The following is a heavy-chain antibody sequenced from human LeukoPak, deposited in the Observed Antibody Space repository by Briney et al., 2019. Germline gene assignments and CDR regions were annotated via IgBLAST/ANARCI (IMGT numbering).Heavy chain of an antibody. CDR2: INPNSCST. CDR1: VYTFTDYY. D-gene: IGHD6-19*01. Sequence: SVTVSCKASVYTFTDYYMHWVHQAPGQGLEWMGRINPNSCSTNYAQKFQGRVTMTRDTSLSTAYMELRRMRSDDTAVYYCARDSSGWDFDYWGQGTLVTVSS. J-gene: IGHJ4*02. V-gene: IGHV1-2*06. CDR3: ARDSSGWDFDY.